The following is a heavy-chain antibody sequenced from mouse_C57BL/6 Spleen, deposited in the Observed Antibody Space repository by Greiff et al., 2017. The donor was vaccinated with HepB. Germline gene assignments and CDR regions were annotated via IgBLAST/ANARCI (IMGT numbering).Heavy chain of an antibody. V-gene: IGHV5-6*01. CDR2: ISSGGSYT. Sequence: EVHLVESGGDLVKPGGSLKLSCAASGFTFSSYGMSWVRQTPDKRLEWVATISSGGSYTYYPDSVKGRFTISRDNAKNTLYLQMSSLKSEDTAMYYCATFLRNFFAYWGQGTLVTVSA. CDR1: GFTFSSYG. CDR3: ATFLRNFFAY. J-gene: IGHJ3*01.